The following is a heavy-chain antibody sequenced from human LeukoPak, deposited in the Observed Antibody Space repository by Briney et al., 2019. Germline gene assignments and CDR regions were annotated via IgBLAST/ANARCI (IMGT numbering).Heavy chain of an antibody. D-gene: IGHD3-16*01. V-gene: IGHV1-2*02. CDR1: GYTFTAYY. CDR3: ARSDVLYASQGEARYFNH. J-gene: IGHJ4*02. CDR2: VSPNNGGT. Sequence: ASVSVSCKASGYTFTAYYIHWVRQAPGQGLEWMGWVSPNNGGTNYAQKFQGRVTMTRDTSISTLYMDLNSLRSDDTAVYYCARSDVLYASQGEARYFNHWGQGTLVTVSS.